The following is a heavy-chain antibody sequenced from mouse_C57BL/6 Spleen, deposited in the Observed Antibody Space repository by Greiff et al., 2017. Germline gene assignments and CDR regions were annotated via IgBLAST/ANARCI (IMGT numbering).Heavy chain of an antibody. CDR3: AREIITTVVDFYFDY. V-gene: IGHV14-2*01. J-gene: IGHJ2*01. Sequence: VQLKESGAELVKPGASVKLSCTASGFNIKDYSMHWVKQRTEQGLEWIGRIDPEDGDTKYAPKFQGKAPITADTYSNTAYLQLSSLTSEDTAVYYCAREIITTVVDFYFDYWGQGTTLTVSS. CDR1: GFNIKDYS. CDR2: IDPEDGDT. D-gene: IGHD1-1*01.